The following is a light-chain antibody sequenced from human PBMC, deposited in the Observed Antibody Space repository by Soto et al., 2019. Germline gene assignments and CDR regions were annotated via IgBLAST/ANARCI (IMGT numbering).Light chain of an antibody. V-gene: IGKV3-20*01. CDR1: QSVSSSQ. J-gene: IGKJ2*01. CDR2: GAS. CDR3: QQYATSPHT. Sequence: EIVLTQSPVTLSLSPGESPTLSCRASQSVSSSQVAWYQQKPGQAPRLLIYGASSRATGIPDRFSGVGSETDFTLTINRLEPEDFAVYYCQQYATSPHTFGQGTKLEIK.